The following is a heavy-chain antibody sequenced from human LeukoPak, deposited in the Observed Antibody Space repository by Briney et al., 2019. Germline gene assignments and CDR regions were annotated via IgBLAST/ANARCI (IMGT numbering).Heavy chain of an antibody. J-gene: IGHJ4*02. CDR1: GYTFTSYY. CDR2: INPSGGIT. D-gene: IGHD6-13*01. CDR3: ARDGKTAAGNNFDY. V-gene: IGHV1-46*01. Sequence: ASVKVSCKASGYTFTSYYIHWVRQAPGQGLECMGIINPSGGITTYAQKFQRRVTMTRDKSTSTVYMELRRLTSEDTAVYYCARDGKTAAGNNFDYWGQGTLVTVSS.